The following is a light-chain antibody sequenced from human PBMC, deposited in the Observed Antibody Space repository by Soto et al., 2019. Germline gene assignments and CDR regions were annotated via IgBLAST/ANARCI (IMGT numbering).Light chain of an antibody. CDR1: RSDVGGYNS. CDR3: CSYAGNYILI. J-gene: IGLJ2*01. Sequence: QSALTQPHSVSGSPGQSVTISCTGTRSDVGGYNSVSWYQQHPGKAPKLMIYDVIKRPSGVPNRFSGSKSGNTASLTISGLRAEDEADYYCCSYAGNYILIFGGGTKLTVL. CDR2: DVI. V-gene: IGLV2-11*01.